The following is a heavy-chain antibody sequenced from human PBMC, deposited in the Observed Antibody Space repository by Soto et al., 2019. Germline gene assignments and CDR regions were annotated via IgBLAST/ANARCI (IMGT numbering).Heavy chain of an antibody. CDR1: GGSISSSNW. CDR2: IYHSGST. V-gene: IGHV4-4*02. CDR3: SKVYGGNVRFYYGMDV. Sequence: SETLSLTCAVSGGSISSSNWWSWVRQPPGKGLEWIGEIYHSGSTTYNPSLQSRVTMSVDKSKNQFSLELRSVTAADTAVYYCSKVYGGNVRFYYGMDVWGQGTTVTVSS. D-gene: IGHD4-17*01. J-gene: IGHJ6*02.